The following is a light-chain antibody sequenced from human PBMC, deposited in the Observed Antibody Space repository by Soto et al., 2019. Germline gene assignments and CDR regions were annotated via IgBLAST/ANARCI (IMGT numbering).Light chain of an antibody. V-gene: IGLV2-11*01. Sequence: QSALTQPRSVYGSPGQSVTIACTGTSRDVAGFDFVSWYQQRPDKDPKLIIHEVNKRPSGVPDRFSGSKSGNTASLTISGLQAEDEADYHGCSYAGSQTFVFGGGTQLTVL. CDR1: SRDVAGFDF. CDR2: EVN. J-gene: IGLJ2*01. CDR3: CSYAGSQTFV.